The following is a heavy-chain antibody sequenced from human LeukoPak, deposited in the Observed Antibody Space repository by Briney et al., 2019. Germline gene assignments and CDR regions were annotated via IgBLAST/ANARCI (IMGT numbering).Heavy chain of an antibody. J-gene: IGHJ6*03. CDR1: GGTFSSYA. Sequence: ASVKVSCKASGGTFSSYAISWVRQAPGQGLEWMGGIIPIFGTANYAQKFQGRVTITADKSTSTAYMELSSLRSEDTAVYYCARGYSYGHYYYYYYMDVWGKGTTVTVSS. V-gene: IGHV1-69*06. CDR2: IIPIFGTA. D-gene: IGHD5-18*01. CDR3: ARGYSYGHYYYYYYMDV.